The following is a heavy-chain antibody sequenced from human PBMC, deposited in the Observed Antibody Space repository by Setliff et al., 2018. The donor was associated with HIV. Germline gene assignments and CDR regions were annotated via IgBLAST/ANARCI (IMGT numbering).Heavy chain of an antibody. CDR2: FHYSGST. Sequence: PSETLSLTCNVSAGSFTSSNYYWGWIRQPPGKALEWIGSFHYSGSTSYSPSLRSRVTISVDTSKNQFSLELTSVTAADTAVYCCARVEKNSNYYGLDVWGQGIKVTVSS. J-gene: IGHJ6*02. CDR3: ARVEKNSNYYGLDV. V-gene: IGHV4-39*01. CDR1: AGSFTSSNYY. D-gene: IGHD1-1*01.